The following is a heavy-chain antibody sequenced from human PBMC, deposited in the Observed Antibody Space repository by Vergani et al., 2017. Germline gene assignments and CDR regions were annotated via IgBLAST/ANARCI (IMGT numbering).Heavy chain of an antibody. V-gene: IGHV4-34*02. D-gene: IGHD3-10*01. CDR2: ISSSGSP. CDR1: GDSLRGHY. CDR3: ARPVGPSAIADGYHV. Sequence: QVQLRQWGAGLVKPSETLSLTCGIYGDSLRGHYWSWIRQSPGKGLEWIGSISSSGSPYYNPTLKSRLAFSVDTSKNLFSLRLKSVTATDTGMYYCARPVGPSAIADGYHVWGQGTMVTVSS. J-gene: IGHJ3*01.